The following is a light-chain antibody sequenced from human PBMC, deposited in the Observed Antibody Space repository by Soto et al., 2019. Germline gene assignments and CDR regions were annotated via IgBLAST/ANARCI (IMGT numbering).Light chain of an antibody. CDR3: CSYATSSPVV. J-gene: IGLJ2*01. Sequence: QSALTQPASMSGSPGQSITISCTGTSSDVGSHNLVSWYQQHPGKAPKLIIYEGTKRPSGVSDRFSASKSGNTAFLIISVLQAEDEADYYSCSYATSSPVVFGGGTKVTVL. CDR1: SSDVGSHNL. V-gene: IGLV2-23*01. CDR2: EGT.